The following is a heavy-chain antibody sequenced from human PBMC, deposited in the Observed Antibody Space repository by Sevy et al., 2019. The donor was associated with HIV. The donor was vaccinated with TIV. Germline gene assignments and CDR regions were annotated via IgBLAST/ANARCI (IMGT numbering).Heavy chain of an antibody. CDR1: GYTFTNYH. CDR2: MNPNSGNT. J-gene: IGHJ6*02. D-gene: IGHD3-9*01. V-gene: IGHV1-8*03. CDR3: ARVFRHDDIWRWGSPRSYYGMDV. Sequence: ASVKVSCKASGYTFTNYHITWVRQAPGQGLEWVGWMNPNSGNTAYAQKFQGRVAITRDTSIGTAYMEFSSLKSEDTAVYFCARVFRHDDIWRWGSPRSYYGMDVWGQGTAVTVSS.